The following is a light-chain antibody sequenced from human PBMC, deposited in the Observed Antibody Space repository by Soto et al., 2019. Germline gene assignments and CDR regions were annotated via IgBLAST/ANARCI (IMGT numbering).Light chain of an antibody. V-gene: IGKV3-20*01. Sequence: EIVLTQSPGTLSLSPGERATLACRASQSVSSSYLAWYQQKPGQAPRLLMYGASNRATGIPDRFSGRGSGTDFTLTISRLEPEDFAVYYCQQYGTSPRTFGQGTKVDI. CDR2: GAS. CDR1: QSVSSSY. CDR3: QQYGTSPRT. J-gene: IGKJ1*01.